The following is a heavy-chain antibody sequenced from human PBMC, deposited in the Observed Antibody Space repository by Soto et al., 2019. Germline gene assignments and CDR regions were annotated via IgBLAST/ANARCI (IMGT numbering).Heavy chain of an antibody. Sequence: ASVKVSCKASGYNFTNYGISWVRQAPGQGLEWMGWISAYNGYTKYKQKFQGRVTMTTDTSKSTGYMELRSLRFDDTAVYFCARGDYGDYWGQGTLVTVSS. CDR2: ISAYNGYT. V-gene: IGHV1-18*01. CDR1: GYNFTNYG. CDR3: ARGDYGDY. J-gene: IGHJ4*02.